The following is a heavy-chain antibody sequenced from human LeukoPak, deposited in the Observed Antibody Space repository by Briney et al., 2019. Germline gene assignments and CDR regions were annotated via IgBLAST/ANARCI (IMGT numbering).Heavy chain of an antibody. CDR2: ISDSGRST. CDR3: AKGFVGGGMDV. D-gene: IGHD3-16*01. V-gene: IGHV3-23*01. Sequence: PGGSLRLPCAASGFTFGSYAMSWVRQAPGKGLEWVSGISDSGRSTYYADSVKGRFTISRDNSKNTLYLQMNSLRAEDTAVYYCAKGFVGGGMDVWGQGTTVTVSS. CDR1: GFTFGSYA. J-gene: IGHJ6*02.